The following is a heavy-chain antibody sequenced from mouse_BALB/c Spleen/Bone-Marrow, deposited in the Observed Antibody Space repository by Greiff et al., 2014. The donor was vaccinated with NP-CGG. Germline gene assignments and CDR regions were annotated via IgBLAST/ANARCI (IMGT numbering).Heavy chain of an antibody. CDR2: IDPANGNT. J-gene: IGHJ2*01. CDR3: ARNYGSSLDY. CDR1: GFNIEDSY. D-gene: IGHD1-1*01. Sequence: VHVKQSGAEIVKPGASVKSSCTTSGFNIEDSYIYWMKQRPEQGLEWIGRIDPANGNTKYDPKFQGKATIAVDTSSATAYLQLSNLTSEDTAVYYCARNYGSSLDYWGQGTTLTVSS. V-gene: IGHV14-3*02.